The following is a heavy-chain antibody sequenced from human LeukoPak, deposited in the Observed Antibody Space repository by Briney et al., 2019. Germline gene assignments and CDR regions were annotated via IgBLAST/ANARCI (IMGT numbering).Heavy chain of an antibody. Sequence: GGSLRPSCAASGFTFSSYSMNWVRQAPGKGLEWVSSISSSSSYIYYADSVKGRFTISRDNAKNSLYLQMNSLRAEDTAVYYCARDGRIAVAGTDYYYMDVWGKGTTVAVSS. CDR1: GFTFSSYS. J-gene: IGHJ6*03. D-gene: IGHD6-19*01. V-gene: IGHV3-21*01. CDR2: ISSSSSYI. CDR3: ARDGRIAVAGTDYYYMDV.